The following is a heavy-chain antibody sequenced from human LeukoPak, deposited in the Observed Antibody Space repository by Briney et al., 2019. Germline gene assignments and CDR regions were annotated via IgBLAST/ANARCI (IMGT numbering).Heavy chain of an antibody. J-gene: IGHJ4*02. D-gene: IGHD5-18*01. CDR1: GFXFSSYW. CDR2: IKQDGSEK. Sequence: GGSLRLSCAASGFXFSSYWISWVRQAPGKGLEWVANIKQDGSEKYYVDSVKGRFTISRDNAKNSLYLQMNSLRAEDTAVYYCARDEGYSYGYSDYWGQGTLVTVSS. V-gene: IGHV3-7*05. CDR3: ARDEGYSYGYSDY.